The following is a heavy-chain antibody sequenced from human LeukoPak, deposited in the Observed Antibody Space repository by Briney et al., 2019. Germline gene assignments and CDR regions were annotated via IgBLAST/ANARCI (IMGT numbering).Heavy chain of an antibody. CDR1: GFTFSSYT. Sequence: GGSLRLSCAASGFTFSSYTMSWVRQAPGKGLEWVSTITTSDGSTYYADSVKGRFTISRDNSKNTLYLQMNSLRAEDTAVYYCAKGGGDYDFWSGYGSGVLDYWGQGTLVTVSS. CDR2: ITTSDGST. V-gene: IGHV3-23*01. D-gene: IGHD3-3*01. J-gene: IGHJ4*02. CDR3: AKGGGDYDFWSGYGSGVLDY.